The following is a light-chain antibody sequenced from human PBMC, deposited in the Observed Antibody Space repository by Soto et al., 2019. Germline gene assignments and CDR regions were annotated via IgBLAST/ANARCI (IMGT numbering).Light chain of an antibody. CDR2: GVS. CDR3: QQYGNSPRT. J-gene: IGKJ1*01. CDR1: QSVSSN. Sequence: IVMTQSPATLSVSPGERATLSCRASQSVSSNLAWYQQKPGQAPRLLIYGVSDRVTGIPDRFSGSGSGTDFTLTISRLEPEDFAMYYCQQYGNSPRTFGQGTKVDIK. V-gene: IGKV3-20*01.